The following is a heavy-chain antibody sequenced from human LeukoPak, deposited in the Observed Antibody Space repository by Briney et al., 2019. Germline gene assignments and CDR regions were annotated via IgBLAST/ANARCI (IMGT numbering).Heavy chain of an antibody. Sequence: SETLSLTCSVYGVSISSYYWSWIGQPPGKGLEWIGYIYYSGSTNYNPSLKSRVTISVHTSKNQLSLKLSSVTAADTAVYYCARVPGVAVAGNYYYYGMDVWGQGTTVTVSS. CDR2: IYYSGST. CDR3: ARVPGVAVAGNYYYYGMDV. V-gene: IGHV4-59*01. CDR1: GVSISSYY. D-gene: IGHD6-19*01. J-gene: IGHJ6*02.